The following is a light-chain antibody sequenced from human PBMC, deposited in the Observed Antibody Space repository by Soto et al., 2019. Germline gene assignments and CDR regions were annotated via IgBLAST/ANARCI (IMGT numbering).Light chain of an antibody. V-gene: IGKV1-27*01. J-gene: IGKJ4*01. CDR1: QGISNY. CDR3: QHYNNWPPQFT. Sequence: DIQMTQSPSSLSASVGDRVTITCRASQGISNYLAWYQQKPGKVPKLLIYAASTLQSGVPSRFSGSGSGTVFTLTISSLQSEDFAVYFCQHYNNWPPQFTFGGGTKVDIK. CDR2: AAS.